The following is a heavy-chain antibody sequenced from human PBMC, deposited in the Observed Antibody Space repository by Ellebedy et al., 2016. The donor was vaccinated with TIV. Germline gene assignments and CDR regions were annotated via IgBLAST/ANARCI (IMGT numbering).Heavy chain of an antibody. D-gene: IGHD3-10*01. CDR2: INHVGSNT. CDR1: GFSFSTSW. J-gene: IGHJ4*02. V-gene: IGHV3-74*01. CDR3: ANYYYGSGSYYPFDY. Sequence: GESLKISCAASGFSFSTSWMHWVRQAPGKGLEWVALINHVGSNTNYADSVKGRFTISRDNAMHTLFLQMNSLRAEDTAVYYCANYYYGSGSYYPFDYWGQGTLVTVSS.